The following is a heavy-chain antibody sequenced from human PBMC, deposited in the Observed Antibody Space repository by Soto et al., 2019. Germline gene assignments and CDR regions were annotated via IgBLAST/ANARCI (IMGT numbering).Heavy chain of an antibody. CDR1: GYTFTSYD. D-gene: IGHD2-15*01. CDR3: ARRTHRYCSGGSCRRDLGY. J-gene: IGHJ4*02. CDR2: MNPNSGNT. Sequence: ASVKVSCKASGYTFTSYDINWVRQATGQGLEWMGWMNPNSGNTGYAQKFQGRVTMTRNTSISTAYMELSSLRSEDTAVYYCARRTHRYCSGGSCRRDLGYWGQGTLVTVSS. V-gene: IGHV1-8*01.